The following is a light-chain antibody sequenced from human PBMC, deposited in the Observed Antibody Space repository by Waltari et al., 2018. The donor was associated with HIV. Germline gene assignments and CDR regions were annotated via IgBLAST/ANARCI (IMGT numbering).Light chain of an antibody. CDR2: DNK. Sequence: QSVLTQPPSVSSTPGQRVTISCSGRRSTVGSTALNWDQPLPGTAPKLVIYDNKQRPSGVPARFSGSTSGTSASLAISGLQSEDEADYYCAAWDDSLNGRVFGGGTKLTVL. CDR3: AAWDDSLNGRV. J-gene: IGLJ3*02. CDR1: RSTVGSTA. V-gene: IGLV1-44*01.